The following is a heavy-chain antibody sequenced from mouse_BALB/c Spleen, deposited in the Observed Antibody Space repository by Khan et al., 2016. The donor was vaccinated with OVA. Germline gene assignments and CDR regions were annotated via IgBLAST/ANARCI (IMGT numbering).Heavy chain of an antibody. D-gene: IGHD2-14*01. J-gene: IGHJ3*01. Sequence: QVQLQQSGAELVRPGFSVKISCKASGYAFSNYWMNWVKQRPGQGLEWIGQIYPGDGDTSFNGKFRGKATLTADKSSSTAYMQLSSLTSEDSAVYFCARSGYDYFAYWGQGTLVTVSA. CDR3: ARSGYDYFAY. V-gene: IGHV1-80*01. CDR2: IYPGDGDT. CDR1: GYAFSNYW.